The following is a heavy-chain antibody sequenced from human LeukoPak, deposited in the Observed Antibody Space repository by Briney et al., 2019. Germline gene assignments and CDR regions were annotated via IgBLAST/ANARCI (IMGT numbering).Heavy chain of an antibody. CDR1: GGSISSYH. J-gene: IGHJ4*02. D-gene: IGHD5-24*01. V-gene: IGHV4-59*08. CDR3: ARHLRSTSTSFDY. Sequence: SETLSLTCTVSGGSISSYHWSWIRQPPGKGLEWIGYIYYSGSTNYNPSLKSRITISRDTSKNQFSLRLTSVIAADTAVYYCARHLRSTSTSFDYWGQGTLVTVSS. CDR2: IYYSGST.